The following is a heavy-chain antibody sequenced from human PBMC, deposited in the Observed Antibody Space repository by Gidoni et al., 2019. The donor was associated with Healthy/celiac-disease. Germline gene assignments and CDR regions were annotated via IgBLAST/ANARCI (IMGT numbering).Heavy chain of an antibody. CDR3: ARAGYCSSTSCELAAFDI. D-gene: IGHD2-2*01. J-gene: IGHJ3*02. CDR2: ISSSSSTI. CDR1: GFTLSSYR. Sequence: EVQLVESGGGLVQPGGSLRPSCAASGFTLSSYRMNWVRQAPGKGLEWVSYISSSSSTIYYADSVKGRFTISRDNAKNSLYLRMNSLRAEDTAVYYCARAGYCSSTSCELAAFDIWGQGTMVTVSS. V-gene: IGHV3-48*01.